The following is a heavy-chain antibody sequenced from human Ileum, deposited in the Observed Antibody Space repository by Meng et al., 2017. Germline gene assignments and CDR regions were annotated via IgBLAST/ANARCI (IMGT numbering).Heavy chain of an antibody. D-gene: IGHD2-2*03. V-gene: IGHV3-23*01. Sequence: GESLKISCVASGFTFSNCAMAWVRQAPGKGLEWVSSITGSGDATYYADSVKGRLIISRDNSKNTLYLQINSLRADDTAVYYCVKSIREASLDMVFDDWGQGTLVTVSS. CDR1: GFTFSNCA. J-gene: IGHJ4*02. CDR3: VKSIREASLDMVFDD. CDR2: ITGSGDAT.